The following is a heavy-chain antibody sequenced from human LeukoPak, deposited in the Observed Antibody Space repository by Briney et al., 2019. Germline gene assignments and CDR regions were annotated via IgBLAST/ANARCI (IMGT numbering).Heavy chain of an antibody. J-gene: IGHJ5*02. CDR3: ARGTYYDFWFDP. CDR1: GYTLTSYD. D-gene: IGHD3-3*01. V-gene: IGHV1-8*01. Sequence: ASVRVSCKASGYTLTSYDINWVRQATGQGLEWMGWMNPNSGNTGYAQKFQGRVTMTRNTSISTAYMELSSLRSEDTAVYYCARGTYYDFWFDPWGQGTLVTVSS. CDR2: MNPNSGNT.